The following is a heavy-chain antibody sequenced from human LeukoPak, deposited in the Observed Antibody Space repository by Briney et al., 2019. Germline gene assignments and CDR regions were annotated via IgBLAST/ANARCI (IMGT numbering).Heavy chain of an antibody. J-gene: IGHJ4*02. CDR2: ISSSSDI. D-gene: IGHD3-22*01. CDR3: ARDPVYYYDSSGTFFDY. Sequence: GGSLRLSCAASGFTFSSYNMNWVRQAPGKGLEWVSFISSSSDIYYADSVKGRFTISRDKAKNSLNLQMNSLRAEDTAVYYCARDPVYYYDSSGTFFDYWGQGTLVTVSS. V-gene: IGHV3-21*01. CDR1: GFTFSSYN.